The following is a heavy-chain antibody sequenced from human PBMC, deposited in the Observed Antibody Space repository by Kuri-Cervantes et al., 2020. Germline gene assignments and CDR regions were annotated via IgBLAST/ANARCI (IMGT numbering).Heavy chain of an antibody. V-gene: IGHV4-34*01. J-gene: IGHJ4*02. CDR2: INHSGST. CDR3: ARLRGECSGGRCYRYYFDY. Sequence: SETLSLTCAVYGGSFSGYYWSWIRQPPGKGLEWIGEINHSGSTNYNPSPKSQVTISVDTSKNQFSLKLSSVTAADTAVYYCARLRGECSGGRCYRYYFDYWGQGTLVTVSS. D-gene: IGHD2-15*01. CDR1: GGSFSGYY.